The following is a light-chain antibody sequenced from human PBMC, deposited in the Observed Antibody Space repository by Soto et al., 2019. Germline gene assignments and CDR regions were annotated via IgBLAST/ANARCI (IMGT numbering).Light chain of an antibody. CDR3: QQYNNWPRT. Sequence: EIVMTRSPASLSVSAGERATVSVSASQSVRSDLVWYQQKPGQAPRLLIYGASTRATAIPARYSGSGSGTEFNLTISSLQSEDFAVYYCQQYNNWPRTFGQGTKVDIK. V-gene: IGKV3-15*01. CDR2: GAS. J-gene: IGKJ1*01. CDR1: QSVRSD.